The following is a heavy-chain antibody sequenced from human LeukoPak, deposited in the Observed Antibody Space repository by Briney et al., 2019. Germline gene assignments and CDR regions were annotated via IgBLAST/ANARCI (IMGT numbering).Heavy chain of an antibody. V-gene: IGHV4-39*01. CDR2: ISYSGST. CDR3: ARRGIYSNYFDY. J-gene: IGHJ4*02. D-gene: IGHD4-11*01. Sequence: KPSETLSLTCTVSGGSISSSSYHWGWLRQPPGKGVEWIGSISYSGSTYYNPSLKSRVSVSGDTSKNQFSLNLSSVTAADTAVYYCARRGIYSNYFDYWGQGTLVTVSS. CDR1: GGSISSSSYH.